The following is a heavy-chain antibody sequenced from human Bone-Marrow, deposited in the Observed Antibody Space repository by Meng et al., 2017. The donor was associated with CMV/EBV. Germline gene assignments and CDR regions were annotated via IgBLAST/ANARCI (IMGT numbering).Heavy chain of an antibody. D-gene: IGHD6-13*01. CDR3: AREGCRRSWYPISNWFDP. CDR1: GFTFSSYW. CDR2: INSDGSST. J-gene: IGHJ5*02. V-gene: IGHV3-74*01. Sequence: GESLKISCAASGFTFSSYWMHWVRQAPGKGLVWVSRINSDGSSTSYADSVKGRFTISRDNAKNTLYLQMNSMRAEDTAVYYCAREGCRRSWYPISNWFDPWGQGTLVTVSS.